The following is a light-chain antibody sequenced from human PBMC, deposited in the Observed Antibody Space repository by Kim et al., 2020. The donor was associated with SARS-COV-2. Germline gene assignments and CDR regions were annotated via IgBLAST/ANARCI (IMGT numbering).Light chain of an antibody. J-gene: IGKJ2*01. Sequence: FSPGERAPLSCRASQTVSRNYFAWYQQRPGQAPRLLIYGISRRATDIPDRFSGSGSGTDFTLTISRLEPEDSAVYYCQQYGSSRGTFGQGTKLEI. CDR2: GIS. V-gene: IGKV3-20*01. CDR3: QQYGSSRGT. CDR1: QTVSRNY.